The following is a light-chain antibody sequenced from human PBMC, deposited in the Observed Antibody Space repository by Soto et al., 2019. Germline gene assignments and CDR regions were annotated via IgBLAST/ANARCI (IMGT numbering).Light chain of an antibody. Sequence: SYELTQPPSVSVSPGQTASITCSGDKLWDKYACWYQQKPGQSPVLVIYQDSKRPSGNPERFSGSNSGNTATLTISGTQAMDEADYYCQAWDSSKHVVFGGGTKLTVL. J-gene: IGLJ2*01. V-gene: IGLV3-1*01. CDR1: KLWDKY. CDR3: QAWDSSKHVV. CDR2: QDS.